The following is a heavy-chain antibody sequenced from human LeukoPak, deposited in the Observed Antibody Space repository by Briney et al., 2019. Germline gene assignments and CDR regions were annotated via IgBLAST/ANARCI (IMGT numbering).Heavy chain of an antibody. CDR1: GFTVSSNY. Sequence: GGSLRLSCAASGFTVSSNYMSWVRQAPGKGLEWVSVIYIGGTTYYADSVKGRFTISRDNSKNTLYLQMNSLRAEDTAVYYCASPSVDRAMASWDYWGQGTLVTVSS. V-gene: IGHV3-53*01. J-gene: IGHJ4*02. D-gene: IGHD5-18*01. CDR2: IYIGGTT. CDR3: ASPSVDRAMASWDY.